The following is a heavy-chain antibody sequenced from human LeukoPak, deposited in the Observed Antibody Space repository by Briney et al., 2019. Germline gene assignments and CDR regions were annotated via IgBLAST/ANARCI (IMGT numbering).Heavy chain of an antibody. Sequence: AGGSLRLSCAASGFTFRSYWMHWVRQAPGKGLVWVSRINSDGSTTAYADSVKGRFTISRDNAENTLYLQMNSLRAEDTAVYDCARDSGTGSAWYPFDYWGQGTLVTVSS. V-gene: IGHV3-74*03. CDR1: GFTFRSYW. J-gene: IGHJ4*02. D-gene: IGHD6-19*01. CDR2: INSDGSTT. CDR3: ARDSGTGSAWYPFDY.